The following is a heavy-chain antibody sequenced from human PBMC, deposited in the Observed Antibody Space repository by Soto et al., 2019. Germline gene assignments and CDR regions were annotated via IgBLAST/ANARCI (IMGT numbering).Heavy chain of an antibody. CDR2: ISSSSSTI. CDR3: ARARTAAYWYFDL. D-gene: IGHD2-21*02. Sequence: EVQLVESGGGLVQPGGSLRLSCAASGFTFSSYSMNWVRQAPGKGLEWVSYISSSSSTIYYADSVKGRFTISRDNAKNSLYLQMNSLRAEDTAVYYCARARTAAYWYFDLWGRGTLVTVSS. V-gene: IGHV3-48*01. J-gene: IGHJ2*01. CDR1: GFTFSSYS.